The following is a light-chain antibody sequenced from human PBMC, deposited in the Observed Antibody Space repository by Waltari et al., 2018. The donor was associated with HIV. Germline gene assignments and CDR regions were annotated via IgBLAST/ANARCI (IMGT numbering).Light chain of an antibody. V-gene: IGLV2-14*03. CDR1: NRDIGTYNY. J-gene: IGLJ2*01. CDR2: EVN. Sequence: QSALTQPASVSASPGQSITISCTRTNRDIGTYNYVSWYQQQSGKAPRLLISEVNNRPSGVSNRFSGSKAGNTASLSISGLQAEDEGKYYCSSYTATKILVFGGGTDVTVL. CDR3: SSYTATKILV.